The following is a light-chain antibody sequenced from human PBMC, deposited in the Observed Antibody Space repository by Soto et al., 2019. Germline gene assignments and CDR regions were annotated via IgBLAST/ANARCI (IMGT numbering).Light chain of an antibody. Sequence: DIQMTQSPSSLSASVGDRVSITCRASQSISTHLSWYQQKPGKAPKLLIYAASSLQSWVPSRFTGSGSGTDFTLTISSLQPEAFATSYCQQSYTSWWTFGQGTKVDIK. V-gene: IGKV1-39*01. CDR3: QQSYTSWWT. CDR1: QSISTH. J-gene: IGKJ1*01. CDR2: AAS.